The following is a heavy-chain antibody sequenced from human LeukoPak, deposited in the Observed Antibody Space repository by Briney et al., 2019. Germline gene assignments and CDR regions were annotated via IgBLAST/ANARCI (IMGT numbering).Heavy chain of an antibody. J-gene: IGHJ4*01. CDR2: ISGDGGST. Sequence: GGSLRLSCAASGFTFDDYAMHWVRQAPGKGLEWVSLISGDGGSTYYADSVKGRFTISRDNSENSLYLQMNSLRTEDTALYYCAKVLYSGYRSPTNDPYFDYWGHGTLATVSS. CDR3: AKVLYSGYRSPTNDPYFDY. CDR1: GFTFDDYA. D-gene: IGHD5-12*01. V-gene: IGHV3-43*02.